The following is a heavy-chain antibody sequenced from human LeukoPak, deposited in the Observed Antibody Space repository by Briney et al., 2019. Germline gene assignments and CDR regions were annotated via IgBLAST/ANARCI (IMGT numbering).Heavy chain of an antibody. V-gene: IGHV4-34*01. D-gene: IGHD3-10*01. Sequence: SETLSLTCAVYGASFSGYYWSWIRQPPGKGLEWIGEINHSGSTNYNLSLKSRVTISVDTSKNQFSLKLSSVTAADTAVYYCARGRSSMVRGYYYYYMDVWGKGTTVTISS. J-gene: IGHJ6*03. CDR3: ARGRSSMVRGYYYYYMDV. CDR1: GASFSGYY. CDR2: INHSGST.